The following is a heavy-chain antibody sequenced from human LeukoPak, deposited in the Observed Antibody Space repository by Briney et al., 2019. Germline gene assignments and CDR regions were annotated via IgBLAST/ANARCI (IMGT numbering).Heavy chain of an antibody. D-gene: IGHD2-2*01. Sequence: ASVKVSCKASGYAFTNYGISWVRQAPGQGLEWMGWISAYNGNTNYAQKLQGRVTMTTDTSTSTAYMELRSLRSDDTAVYYCARGDCSSTSCYPYYFDYWGQGTLVTVSS. V-gene: IGHV1-18*01. CDR1: GYAFTNYG. J-gene: IGHJ4*02. CDR2: ISAYNGNT. CDR3: ARGDCSSTSCYPYYFDY.